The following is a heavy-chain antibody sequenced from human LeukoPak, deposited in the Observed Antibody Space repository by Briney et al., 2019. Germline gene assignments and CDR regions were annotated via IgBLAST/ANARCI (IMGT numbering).Heavy chain of an antibody. V-gene: IGHV3-23*01. D-gene: IGHD2-2*02. CDR3: AKRGDIVVVPAAIRSLYYFDY. CDR2: ISGSGGST. CDR1: GFTFSSYA. Sequence: GGSLRLSCAASGFTFSSYAMSWVRQAPGKGLEWVSAISGSGGSTYYADSVKGRFTISRDNSKNTLYLQMNSLRAEDTAVYYCAKRGDIVVVPAAIRSLYYFDYWGQGTLVTVSS. J-gene: IGHJ4*02.